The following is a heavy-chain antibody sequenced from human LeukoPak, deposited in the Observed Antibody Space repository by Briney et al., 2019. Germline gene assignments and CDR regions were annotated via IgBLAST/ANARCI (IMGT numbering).Heavy chain of an antibody. Sequence: ASVKVSCKASGYTFTGYYMHWVRQAPGQGLEWMGWINPNSGGTNYAQKFQGRVTMTRDTSISTAYMELSRLRSDDTAVYYCARMYSPRLYGDSFDYWGQGTLVTVSS. CDR1: GYTFTGYY. CDR3: ARMYSPRLYGDSFDY. D-gene: IGHD4-17*01. J-gene: IGHJ4*02. CDR2: INPNSGGT. V-gene: IGHV1-2*02.